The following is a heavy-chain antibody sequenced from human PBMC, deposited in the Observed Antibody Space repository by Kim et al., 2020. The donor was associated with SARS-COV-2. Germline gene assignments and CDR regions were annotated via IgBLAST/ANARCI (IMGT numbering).Heavy chain of an antibody. Sequence: ASVKVSCKASGYTFTSYYMHWVRQAPGQGLEWMGIINPSGGSTSYAQKFQGRVTMTRDTSTSTVYMELSSLRSQDMAVYYCARDLTAAAGTPSDYYYGLDVLGQGTTVTVSS. J-gene: IGHJ6*02. V-gene: IGHV1-46*01. CDR1: GYTFTSYY. CDR2: INPSGGST. D-gene: IGHD6-13*01. CDR3: ARDLTAAAGTPSDYYYGLDV.